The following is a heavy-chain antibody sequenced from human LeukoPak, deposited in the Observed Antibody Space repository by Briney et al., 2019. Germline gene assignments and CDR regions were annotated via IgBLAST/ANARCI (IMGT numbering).Heavy chain of an antibody. D-gene: IGHD2-2*01. CDR2: ISGSGGDT. CDR1: GFMFSNYA. CDR3: ATHENPVVPAAIGNWFDP. J-gene: IGHJ5*02. Sequence: PGGSLRLSCASSGFMFSNYAMSWVRQSPGKGLEWVSGISGSGGDTYFADSVRGRFTISRDNSKNTLYLQLNSLRADDTAVYYCATHENPVVPAAIGNWFDPWGQGTLVTVS. V-gene: IGHV3-23*01.